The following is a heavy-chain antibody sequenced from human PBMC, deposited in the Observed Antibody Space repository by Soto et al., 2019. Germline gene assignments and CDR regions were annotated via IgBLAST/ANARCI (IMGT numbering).Heavy chain of an antibody. J-gene: IGHJ4*02. V-gene: IGHV3-30*18. CDR2: ISYDGSNK. CDR1: GFTFSSYA. Sequence: QVQLVESGGGVVQPGRSLRLSCAASGFTFSSYAMHWVRQAPGKGLEWVTVISYDGSNKYYADSVKGRFTISRDNSKNTLYLQMNSLRAEDTAVYYCAKEIDTAMVTNALGYWGQGTLVTVSS. CDR3: AKEIDTAMVTNALGY. D-gene: IGHD5-18*01.